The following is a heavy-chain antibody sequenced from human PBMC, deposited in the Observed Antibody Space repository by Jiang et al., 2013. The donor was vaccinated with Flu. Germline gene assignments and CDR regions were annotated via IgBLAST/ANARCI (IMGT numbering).Heavy chain of an antibody. CDR2: ISSSSSYT. V-gene: IGHV3-11*05. D-gene: IGHD3-22*01. CDR1: GFTFSDYY. Sequence: RLSCAASGFTFSDYYMSWIRQAPGKGLEWVSYISSSSSYTNYADSVKGRFTISRDNAKNSLYLQMNSLRAEDTAVYYCARGGRGIVVVGGGFCAYWGQGTLVTVSS. CDR3: ARGGRGIVVVGGGFCAY. J-gene: IGHJ4*02.